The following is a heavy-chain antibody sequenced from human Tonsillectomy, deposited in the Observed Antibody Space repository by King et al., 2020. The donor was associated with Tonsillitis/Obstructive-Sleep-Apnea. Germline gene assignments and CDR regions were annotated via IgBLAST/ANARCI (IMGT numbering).Heavy chain of an antibody. CDR1: GYTFTSYP. Sequence: RSGQSGAEVKKPGASVKVSCKASGYTFTSYPMHWVRQAPGQRLEWMGWINSENGNTKYSQNFQGRVTITRDTSASTVYLELSSLRSEDTAVYYCARDEWAGGGKGYYYYDVDVWGEGTTVTVSS. CDR2: INSENGNT. J-gene: IGHJ6*03. D-gene: IGHD1-26*01. CDR3: ARDEWAGGGKGYYYYDVDV. V-gene: IGHV1-3*01.